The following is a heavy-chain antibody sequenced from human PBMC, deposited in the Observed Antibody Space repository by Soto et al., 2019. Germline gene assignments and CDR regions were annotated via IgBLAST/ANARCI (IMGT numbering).Heavy chain of an antibody. CDR1: GFTFSDYY. J-gene: IGHJ4*02. V-gene: IGHV3-11*04. CDR2: ISSSSTTI. D-gene: IGHD5-12*01. CDR3: ARYSGYEDS. Sequence: KPGGSLRLSCAASGFTFSDYYMSWIRQAPGKGLEWVSYISSSSTTIYYTDSVKGRFTISRDNAKNSLYLQMNTLRDEDTALYYCARYSGYEDSWGQGTLVTVSS.